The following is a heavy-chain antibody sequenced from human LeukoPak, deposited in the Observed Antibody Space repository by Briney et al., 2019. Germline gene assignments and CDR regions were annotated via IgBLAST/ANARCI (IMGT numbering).Heavy chain of an antibody. Sequence: GGSLRLSCAASGFTFSNYAMTWVRRAPGKGLEWVSSICGSGDYTNYADSVRGRVTISRDRTKSTLFLQLNSLRVDDTAVYYCAKDPNGDYVGAFDVWGQGIMVTVSS. D-gene: IGHD4-23*01. J-gene: IGHJ3*01. V-gene: IGHV3-23*01. CDR2: ICGSGDYT. CDR1: GFTFSNYA. CDR3: AKDPNGDYVGAFDV.